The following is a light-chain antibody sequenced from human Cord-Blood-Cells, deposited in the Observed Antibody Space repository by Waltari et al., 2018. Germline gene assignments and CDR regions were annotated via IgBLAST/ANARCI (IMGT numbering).Light chain of an antibody. CDR1: KLGDKY. V-gene: IGLV3-1*01. Sequence: SYELTQPPSVSVSPGQTASITCSGDKLGDKYACWYQQKPGQSPVLVIYQDSKRPSGSRERFSGSNCGNTATLTISGTQAMDEADYYCQAWDSSTVVFGGGTKLTVL. CDR2: QDS. CDR3: QAWDSSTVV. J-gene: IGLJ2*01.